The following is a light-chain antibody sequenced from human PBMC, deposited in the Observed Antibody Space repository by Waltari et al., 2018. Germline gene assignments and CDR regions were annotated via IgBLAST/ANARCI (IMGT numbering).Light chain of an antibody. CDR1: SSDVGSYNY. CDR3: SSYTSSSTWV. CDR2: DVT. J-gene: IGLJ3*02. V-gene: IGLV2-14*01. Sequence: QSALTQPASVSGSPGQSITISCTGTSSDVGSYNYVSWYQQHPGKAPKLIIYDVTKRPSGVSNRFSGSKSGNTASLTISGLQAEDEADYYCSSYTSSSTWVFGGGTKLTVL.